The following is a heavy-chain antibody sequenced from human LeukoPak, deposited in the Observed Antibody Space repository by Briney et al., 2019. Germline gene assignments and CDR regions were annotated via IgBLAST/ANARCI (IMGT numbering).Heavy chain of an antibody. CDR3: ARGVTMIRGAVMYPFFFDL. V-gene: IGHV3-7*03. D-gene: IGHD3-10*01. J-gene: IGHJ4*03. CDR1: GFTFGDFF. Sequence: GGSLRLSCAASGFTFGDFFMSWVRQAPGKGLEWVANINRDGSEKFHVDSVKGRFTISRGNAKNALFLQMDSLRADDTAIYFCARGVTMIRGAVMYPFFFDLWGRGTLVTVSS. CDR2: INRDGSEK.